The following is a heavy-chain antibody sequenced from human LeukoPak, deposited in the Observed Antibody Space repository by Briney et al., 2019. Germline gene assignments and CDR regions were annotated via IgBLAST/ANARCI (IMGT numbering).Heavy chain of an antibody. V-gene: IGHV3-74*01. Sequence: GGSLRLSCAASGFTFSSYAMNWVRQAPGKGLVWISRINSDASDTNYADFVKGRFTISRDNAKNTVYLQINSLRDEDTAVYYCARICSSTDCLIPDWGQGTLVTVSS. CDR1: GFTFSSYA. J-gene: IGHJ4*02. D-gene: IGHD2-2*01. CDR2: INSDASDT. CDR3: ARICSSTDCLIPD.